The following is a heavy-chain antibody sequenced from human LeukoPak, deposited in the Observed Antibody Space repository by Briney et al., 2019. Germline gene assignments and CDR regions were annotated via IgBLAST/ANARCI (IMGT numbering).Heavy chain of an antibody. CDR2: ISPYNGNT. Sequence: ASVKVSCKASGYTFTSYGIIWVRQAPGQGLEWMGWISPYNGNTKYAQKFQGRVTMTTDTSTSTAYMEMRSLRSDGTAVYYCARSYYDFWSGYGYWGQGTLVIVSS. V-gene: IGHV1-18*01. CDR3: ARSYYDFWSGYGY. CDR1: GYTFTSYG. D-gene: IGHD3-3*01. J-gene: IGHJ4*02.